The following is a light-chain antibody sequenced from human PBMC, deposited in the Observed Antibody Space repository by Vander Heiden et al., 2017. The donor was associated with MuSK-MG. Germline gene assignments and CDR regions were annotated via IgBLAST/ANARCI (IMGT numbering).Light chain of an antibody. J-gene: IGKJ2*01. CDR1: QNIYRW. CDR3: QEYHNSSPYT. V-gene: IGKV1-5*01. CDR2: DAS. Sequence: DIQMTQSPSTLSASVGDTVTITCRASQNIYRWLAWYQQKPGKAPKLLISDASHLSSGVPSRFSGSGAGTEFTLTITGRQPDDFAAFYCQEYHNSSPYTFGQGTQLEMK.